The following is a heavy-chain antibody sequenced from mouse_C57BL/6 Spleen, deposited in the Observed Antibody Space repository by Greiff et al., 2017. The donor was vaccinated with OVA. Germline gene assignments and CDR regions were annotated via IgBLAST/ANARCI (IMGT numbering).Heavy chain of an antibody. CDR2: ISYDGSN. Sequence: EESGPGLVKPSQSLSLTCSVTGYSITSGYYWNWIRQFPGNKLEWMGYISYDGSNNYNPSLKNRISITRDTSKNQFFLKLNSVTTEDTATYYCARLYYSNYDWYFDVWGTGTTVTVSS. V-gene: IGHV3-6*01. D-gene: IGHD2-5*01. CDR3: ARLYYSNYDWYFDV. CDR1: GYSITSGYY. J-gene: IGHJ1*03.